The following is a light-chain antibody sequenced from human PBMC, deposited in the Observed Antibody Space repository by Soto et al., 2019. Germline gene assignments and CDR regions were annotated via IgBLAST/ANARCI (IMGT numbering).Light chain of an antibody. CDR2: GAS. Sequence: EIVRTQSPVTLSVSPGERATLSCRASQSVSRSYLAWYQQKPGQAPRLLIYGASTRATGIPARFSGSGSGTEFTLTVRSLQSEDFAVYYCQQYNNWPPITFGQGTRLEIK. CDR1: QSVSRSY. V-gene: IGKV3-15*01. CDR3: QQYNNWPPIT. J-gene: IGKJ5*01.